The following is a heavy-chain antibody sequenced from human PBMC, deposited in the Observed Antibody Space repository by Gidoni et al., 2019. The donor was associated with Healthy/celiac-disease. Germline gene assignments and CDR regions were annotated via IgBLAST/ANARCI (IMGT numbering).Heavy chain of an antibody. D-gene: IGHD3-10*01. V-gene: IGHV1-2*04. J-gene: IGHJ4*02. CDR1: GYTFTGYY. CDR2: INPNSGGT. CDR3: ARAERGYGSGSKYYFDY. Sequence: QVQLVQSGAEVKKPGASVKVSCKASGYTFTGYYMPWVRKAPGQGLEWMVWINPNSGGTNYAQKFQGWVTMTRDTSISTAYMELSRLRSDDTAVYYCARAERGYGSGSKYYFDYWGQGTLVTASS.